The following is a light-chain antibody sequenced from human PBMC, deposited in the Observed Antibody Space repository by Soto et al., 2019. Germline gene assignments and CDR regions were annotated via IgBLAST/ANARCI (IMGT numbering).Light chain of an antibody. CDR1: QSVGSSY. CDR2: GAS. Sequence: EIVLTQSPGTLSLSPGERATLSCRASQSVGSSYLAWYQQKPGQAPRLLISGASSRVTGIPDRFSGSGSGTDFTLTISRLEPEDVAVYYCQQYGSSPRTFGQGTKVEIK. CDR3: QQYGSSPRT. V-gene: IGKV3-20*01. J-gene: IGKJ1*01.